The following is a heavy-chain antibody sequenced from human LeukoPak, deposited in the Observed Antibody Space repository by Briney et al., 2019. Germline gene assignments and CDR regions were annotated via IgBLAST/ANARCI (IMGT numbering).Heavy chain of an antibody. CDR2: MGGSGGTT. Sequence: PGGSLRLSCAASGFTFSSYAMSWVRQAPGKGLEWVSRMGGSGGTTSYADSVKGRFTISRDKSKNTLYLEMNSLRAEDTAVYYCAKDARSSWKDFFDYWGQRTLVTV. CDR1: GFTFSSYA. D-gene: IGHD6-13*01. V-gene: IGHV3-23*01. CDR3: AKDARSSWKDFFDY. J-gene: IGHJ4*02.